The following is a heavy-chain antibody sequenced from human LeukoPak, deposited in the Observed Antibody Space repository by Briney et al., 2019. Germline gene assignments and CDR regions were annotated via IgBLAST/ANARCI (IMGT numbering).Heavy chain of an antibody. D-gene: IGHD6-19*01. CDR2: INHSGST. CDR1: GGSFSGYY. J-gene: IGHJ6*03. Sequence: PSETLSLTCAVYGGSFSGYYWSWIRQPPGKGLEWIGEINHSGSTNYNPSLKSRVTISVDTSKNQFSLKLSSVTAADTAVYYCARLALGGMVGGWKDSIYYYMDVWGKGTTVTVSS. V-gene: IGHV4-34*01. CDR3: ARLALGGMVGGWKDSIYYYMDV.